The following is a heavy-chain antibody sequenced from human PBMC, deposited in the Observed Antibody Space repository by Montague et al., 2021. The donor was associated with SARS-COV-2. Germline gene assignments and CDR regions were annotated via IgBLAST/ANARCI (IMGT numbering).Heavy chain of an antibody. CDR3: ARDTPKQLNYYYGMDV. J-gene: IGHJ6*02. D-gene: IGHD6-13*01. CDR1: GFTVSSNY. V-gene: IGHV3-66*01. CDR2: IYSGGST. Sequence: SLRLFCAASGFTVSSNYMSWVRQAPGKGLEWVSDIYSGGSTYYADSVKGRFTISRDNSKNTVYLQMNSLRAEDTAVYYCARDTPKQLNYYYGMDVWGQGTTVTVSS.